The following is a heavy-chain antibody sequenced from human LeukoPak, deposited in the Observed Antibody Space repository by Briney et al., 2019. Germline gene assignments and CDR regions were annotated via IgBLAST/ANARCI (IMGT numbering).Heavy chain of an antibody. CDR2: IYDSWST. J-gene: IGHJ3*02. V-gene: IGHV4-59*11. Sequence: SETLSLTCTVSGDSISSHYWSWIRQPPGKGLEWIGYIYDSWSTNHNPSLKSRVTMSVDTSKNQFSLKLSSVTAADTAVHYCARDWSYDSSGYYFSSGNDAFDIWGQGTMVTVSS. CDR3: ARDWSYDSSGYYFSSGNDAFDI. D-gene: IGHD3-22*01. CDR1: GDSISSHY.